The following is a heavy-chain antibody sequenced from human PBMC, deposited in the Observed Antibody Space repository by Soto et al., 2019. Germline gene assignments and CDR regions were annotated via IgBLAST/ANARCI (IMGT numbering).Heavy chain of an antibody. CDR1: GYTFASYA. CDR2: ISAYNGNT. Sequence: QVQLVQSGAEVKKPGASVKVSCKASGYTFASYAISWMRQAPGQGLEWMGWISAYNGNTNSAQTLQGRVTMTTDTPTSTAYMELRSLRADDTAVYYCARDPPPPDYWGQGTLVTVPS. CDR3: ARDPPPPDY. V-gene: IGHV1-18*01. J-gene: IGHJ4*02.